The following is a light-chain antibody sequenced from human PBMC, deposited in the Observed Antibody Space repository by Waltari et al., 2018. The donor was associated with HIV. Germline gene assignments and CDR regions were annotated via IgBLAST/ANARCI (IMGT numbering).Light chain of an antibody. CDR1: TGEVNSVNY. J-gene: IGLJ3*02. Sequence: QAVVTQEPSLTVSPGDTVTPTCGPTTGEVNSVNYPFWVQQRPGQAPRTLIFDANKKHSWTPARFSGSLLGGKAALTLSGAQPEDEADYYCLVSYTGTWVLGGGTKVTVL. CDR2: DAN. V-gene: IGLV7-46*01. CDR3: LVSYTGTWV.